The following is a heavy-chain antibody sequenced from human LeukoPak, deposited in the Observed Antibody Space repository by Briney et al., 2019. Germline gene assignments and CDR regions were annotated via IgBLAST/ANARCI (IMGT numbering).Heavy chain of an antibody. CDR2: ITSDGSST. CDR3: EKGRACMVRGICDY. D-gene: IGHD3-10*01. Sequence: GGSLRLSCAASGLTFSDYWMHWARQGPRKGLGWVSRITSDGSSTSYADSVKGRFTISRDNSKNTLYLQMNSLRGEDPAVYYCEKGRACMVRGICDYWGQGTLVTVSS. V-gene: IGHV3-74*01. J-gene: IGHJ4*02. CDR1: GLTFSDYW.